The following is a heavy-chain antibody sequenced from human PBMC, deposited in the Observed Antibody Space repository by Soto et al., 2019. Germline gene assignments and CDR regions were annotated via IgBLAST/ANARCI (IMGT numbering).Heavy chain of an antibody. D-gene: IGHD3-10*01. Sequence: GGSLRLSCAASGFNVSSNYMSWVRQAPGKGLEWLSVIYSGDSGSTYYADSVKGRFTISRDTSKNTVYLQMNSLRAEDTAVYYCARDGSSRPTEYWGQGTLVTVSS. CDR3: ARDGSSRPTEY. V-gene: IGHV3-66*01. CDR1: GFNVSSNY. J-gene: IGHJ4*02. CDR2: IYSGDSGST.